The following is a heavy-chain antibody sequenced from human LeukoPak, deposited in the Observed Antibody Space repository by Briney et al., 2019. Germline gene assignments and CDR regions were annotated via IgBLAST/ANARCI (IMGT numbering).Heavy chain of an antibody. J-gene: IGHJ3*02. Sequence: GGSLRLSCAASGFTFSSYAMHWVRQAPGKGLEWVAVISYDGSNKYYADSVRGRFTISRDNSKNTVNLQMNSLRADDTAVYYCARAQPYYDILTGYSGAFDIWGQGTMVTLS. CDR3: ARAQPYYDILTGYSGAFDI. CDR1: GFTFSSYA. V-gene: IGHV3-30*14. CDR2: ISYDGSNK. D-gene: IGHD3-9*01.